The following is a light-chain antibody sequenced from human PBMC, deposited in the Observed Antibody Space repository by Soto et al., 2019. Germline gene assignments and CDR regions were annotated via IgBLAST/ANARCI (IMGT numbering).Light chain of an antibody. Sequence: EVVLTQSPATLSVSPGERATLSCRASQSVHSNLAWYQQKPGQAPKVLIYGASTRATGIPDRFSGSGSGTDFTLTISRLEPEDFAMYYCQQYESSRTFGQGTKVEMK. CDR3: QQYESSRT. CDR2: GAS. CDR1: QSVHSN. J-gene: IGKJ1*01. V-gene: IGKV3-20*01.